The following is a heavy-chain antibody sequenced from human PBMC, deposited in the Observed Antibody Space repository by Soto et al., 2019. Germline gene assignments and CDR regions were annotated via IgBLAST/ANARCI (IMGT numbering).Heavy chain of an antibody. CDR1: GGSISSGDYY. CDR2: IYYSGST. D-gene: IGHD2-2*02. V-gene: IGHV4-30-4*01. Sequence: PSETLSLTCTVSGGSISSGDYYWSWIRQPLGKGLEWIGYIYYSGSTNYNPSLKSRVTISVDTSKNQFSLKLSSVTAADTAVYYCASDSHCSSTSCYRSFRTLNWGQGTLVTVSS. CDR3: ASDSHCSSTSCYRSFRTLN. J-gene: IGHJ4*02.